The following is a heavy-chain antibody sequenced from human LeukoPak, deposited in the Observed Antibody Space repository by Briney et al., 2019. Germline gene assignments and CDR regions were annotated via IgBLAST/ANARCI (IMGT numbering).Heavy chain of an antibody. CDR3: ARARNYYDSSGFYYEGDAFDI. J-gene: IGHJ3*02. V-gene: IGHV4-39*07. D-gene: IGHD3-22*01. CDR2: IYYSGST. Sequence: SETLSLTCSVSSGSIISTNDYWGWLRQPPGKALEWIGTIYYSGSTYYNPSLKSRVVISVDTSQNQFSLKLSSVTAADTAVYYCARARNYYDSSGFYYEGDAFDIWGQGTMVTVSS. CDR1: SGSIISTNDY.